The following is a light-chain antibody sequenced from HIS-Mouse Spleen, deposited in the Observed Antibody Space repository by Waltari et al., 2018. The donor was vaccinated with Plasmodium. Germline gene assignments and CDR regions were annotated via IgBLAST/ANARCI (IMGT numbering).Light chain of an antibody. CDR1: PSVSSN. J-gene: IGKJ3*01. Sequence: EIVMTQSPATLSVSPGERATLSCRASPSVSSNLAWYQQKPGQAPRLLIYGASTRATGIPARFSGIGSGTEFTLTISSLQSEDFAVYYCQQYNNWSFTFGPGTKVDIK. V-gene: IGKV3-15*01. CDR2: GAS. CDR3: QQYNNWSFT.